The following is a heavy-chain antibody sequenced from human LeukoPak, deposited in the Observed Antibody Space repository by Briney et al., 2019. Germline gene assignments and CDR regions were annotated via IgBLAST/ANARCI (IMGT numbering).Heavy chain of an antibody. Sequence: SETLSLTCTVSGGSISSGSFYWSWIRQPAGKGLEWIGRIYTSGSTNYNPSLKNRVTISLDTSKNQLSLKLSSVTAADTAVYCCARERRFGEFLNHWFDPWGQGTLVTVSP. CDR2: IYTSGST. D-gene: IGHD3-10*01. CDR1: GGSISSGSFY. CDR3: ARERRFGEFLNHWFDP. V-gene: IGHV4-61*02. J-gene: IGHJ5*02.